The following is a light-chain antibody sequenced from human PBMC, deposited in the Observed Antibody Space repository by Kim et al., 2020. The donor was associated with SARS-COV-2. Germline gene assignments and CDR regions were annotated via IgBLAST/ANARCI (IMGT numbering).Light chain of an antibody. J-gene: IGKJ5*01. Sequence: PASISCRSSQSLLHSNGYNYLDWYLQKPGQSPQLLIYLGSNRASGVSDRFSGSGSGTDFTLKISRVEAEDVGVYYCMQPLQSPITFGQGTRLEIK. CDR1: QSLLHSNGYNY. V-gene: IGKV2-28*01. CDR2: LGS. CDR3: MQPLQSPIT.